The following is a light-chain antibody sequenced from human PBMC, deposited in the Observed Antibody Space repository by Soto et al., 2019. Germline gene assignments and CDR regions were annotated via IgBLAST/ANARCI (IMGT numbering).Light chain of an antibody. CDR1: QSVLYSSNNKNY. V-gene: IGKV4-1*01. J-gene: IGKJ2*01. CDR3: QQHFATPHT. CDR2: WSS. Sequence: DIVLTQSPDSLAVSLGERATINCKASQSVLYSSNNKNYLLWYQQKPGQPPKLLISWSSTRESGVPDRFSGSGSGTDFTLTISSLQAEDVAVYYCQQHFATPHTFGQGTKLEIK.